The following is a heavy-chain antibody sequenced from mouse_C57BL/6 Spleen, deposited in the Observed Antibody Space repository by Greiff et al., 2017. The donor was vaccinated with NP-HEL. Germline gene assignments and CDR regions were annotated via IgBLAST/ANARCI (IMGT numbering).Heavy chain of an antibody. CDR3: ARNGGYDYDWYFDV. D-gene: IGHD2-4*01. Sequence: VNVVESGPGLVQPSQSLSITCTVSGFSLTSYGVHWVRQSPGKGLEWLGVIWSGGSTDYNAAFISRLSISKDNSKSQVFFKMNSLQADDTAIYYCARNGGYDYDWYFDVWGTGTTVTVSS. CDR2: IWSGGST. V-gene: IGHV2-2*01. CDR1: GFSLTSYG. J-gene: IGHJ1*03.